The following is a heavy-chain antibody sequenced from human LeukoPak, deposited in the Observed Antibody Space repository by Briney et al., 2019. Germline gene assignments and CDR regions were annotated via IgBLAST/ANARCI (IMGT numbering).Heavy chain of an antibody. CDR3: AREYDFWSGYFY. CDR1: EFTFRNYS. D-gene: IGHD3-3*01. Sequence: GGSLRLSCVGSEFTFRNYSLNWVRQAPGKGLEWVSSISSSSSYKYYVDSMKGRFTISRDNARNSLYLQMNSLRAEDTAVYYCAREYDFWSGYFYWGQGTLVTVSS. CDR2: ISSSSSYK. J-gene: IGHJ4*02. V-gene: IGHV3-21*01.